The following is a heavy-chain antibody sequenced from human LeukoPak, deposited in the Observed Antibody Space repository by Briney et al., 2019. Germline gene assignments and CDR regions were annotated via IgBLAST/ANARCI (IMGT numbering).Heavy chain of an antibody. CDR3: AKDFRTLAYCGGDCYSPTGAFDI. V-gene: IGHV3-9*01. J-gene: IGHJ3*02. CDR1: GFTFDDYA. D-gene: IGHD2-21*02. Sequence: GGSLRLSCAVSGFTFDDYAMHWVRQAPGKGLEWVSGISWNSGSIGYADSVKGRFTISRDNAKNSLYLQMNSLRAEDTALYYCAKDFRTLAYCGGDCYSPTGAFDIWAKGQWSPSLQ. CDR2: ISWNSGSI.